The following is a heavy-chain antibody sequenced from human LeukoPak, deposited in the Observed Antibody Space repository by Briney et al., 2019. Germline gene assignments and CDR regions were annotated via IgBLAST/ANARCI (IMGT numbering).Heavy chain of an antibody. D-gene: IGHD5-24*01. CDR3: VRGRDGYNYP. V-gene: IGHV4-59*01. CDR2: IYYSGTT. Sequence: SETLSLTCTVSGGSISYYYWSWIRQSPGKGLEWIGYIYYSGTTNYNPSLKSRVTISVDTSKNQFSLKLSSVTAADTAVYYCVRGRDGYNYPWGQGTLVTVSS. CDR1: GGSISYYY. J-gene: IGHJ5*02.